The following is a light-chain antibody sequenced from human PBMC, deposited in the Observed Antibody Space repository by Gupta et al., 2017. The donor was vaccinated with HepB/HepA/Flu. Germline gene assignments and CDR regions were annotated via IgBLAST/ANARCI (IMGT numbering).Light chain of an antibody. J-gene: IGKJ2*01. CDR1: QRVNSNC. CDR2: GAS. V-gene: IGKV3-20*01. CDR3: LHEPFGLAT. Sequence: EIVLTQSPVTLSLSPGDRATLSCRARQRVNSNCLAWYQQRPGQAPRLLIYGASTRATGVSDRFSGSGSGTEFTLRISRLEPEDFGMYYCLHEPFGLATFGQGTRMDLK.